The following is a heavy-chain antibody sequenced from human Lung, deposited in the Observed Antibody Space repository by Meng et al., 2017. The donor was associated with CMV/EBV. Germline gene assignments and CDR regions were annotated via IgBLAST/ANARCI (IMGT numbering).Heavy chain of an antibody. D-gene: IGHD1-26*01. V-gene: IGHV4-61*08. CDR1: GVSVSNDDYH. CDR3: VAYLVGIGGRGY. Sequence: GSLRLXCSVSGVSVSNDDYHWSWIRQSPGKGLEWIGQLYSTGTDTFNPSLMSRVTISKDTSKNRFSLTLTSVTAADTAVYFCVAYLVGIGGRGYWGRGGMVTVSS. J-gene: IGHJ4*02. CDR2: LYSTGTD.